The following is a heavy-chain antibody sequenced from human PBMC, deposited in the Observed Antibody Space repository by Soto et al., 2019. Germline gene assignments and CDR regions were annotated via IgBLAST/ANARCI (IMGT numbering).Heavy chain of an antibody. J-gene: IGHJ3*02. V-gene: IGHV3-73*01. CDR3: TRRSDIVVVPAAPIPSNYAFDI. CDR2: VRSKANSYAT. D-gene: IGHD2-2*01. CDR1: GFTFSGSA. Sequence: GGSLRLSCAASGFTFSGSAMHWVRKASGKGLEWVGRVRSKANSYATAYAASVKGRFTISRDDSKNTAYLQMNSLKTEDTAVYYCTRRSDIVVVPAAPIPSNYAFDIWGQGTMVTVSS.